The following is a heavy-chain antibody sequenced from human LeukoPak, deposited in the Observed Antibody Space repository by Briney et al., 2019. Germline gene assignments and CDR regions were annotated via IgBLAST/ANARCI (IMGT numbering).Heavy chain of an antibody. CDR2: INPNSGGT. D-gene: IGHD6-19*01. V-gene: IGHV1-2*02. Sequence: ASVKVSCKASGYTFTGYYMHWVRQAPGQGLEWMGWINPNSGGTNYAQKFQGRVTMTRDTSISTAYMELSRLRSDDTAVYYCARDGYSSGLNWFDPWGQGTLVTVSS. CDR1: GYTFTGYY. J-gene: IGHJ5*02. CDR3: ARDGYSSGLNWFDP.